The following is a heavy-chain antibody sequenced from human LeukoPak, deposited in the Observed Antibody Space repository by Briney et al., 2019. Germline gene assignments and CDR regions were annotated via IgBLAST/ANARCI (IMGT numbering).Heavy chain of an antibody. CDR3: AKDRYGRSLDY. D-gene: IGHD6-13*01. CDR1: GFTFSSYI. J-gene: IGHJ4*02. V-gene: IGHV3-30*18. Sequence: GGSLRLSCAASGFTFSSYIMHWVRQAPGKGLEWVAIISYDGNNQYYADSVKGRITISRDNSKNTLYLQINSLRAEDTAVYYCAKDRYGRSLDYWGQGTLVTVSS. CDR2: ISYDGNNQ.